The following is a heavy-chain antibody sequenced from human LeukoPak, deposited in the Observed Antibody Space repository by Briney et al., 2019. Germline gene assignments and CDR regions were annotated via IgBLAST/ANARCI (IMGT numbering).Heavy chain of an antibody. V-gene: IGHV3-66*01. CDR3: ARTWAKYSSSWYDAFDI. Sequence: GGSLRLSCAASGFTVSSNYMSWVRQAPGKGLEWVSVIYSGGSTYYADSVKGRFTISRDNSKNTLYLQMNSLRAEDTAVYYCARTWAKYSSSWYDAFDIWGQGTMVTVSS. CDR2: IYSGGST. J-gene: IGHJ3*02. CDR1: GFTVSSNY. D-gene: IGHD6-13*01.